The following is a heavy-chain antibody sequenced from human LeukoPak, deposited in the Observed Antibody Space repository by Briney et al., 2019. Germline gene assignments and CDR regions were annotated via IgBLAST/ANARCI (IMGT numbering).Heavy chain of an antibody. J-gene: IGHJ4*02. Sequence: GGSLRLSCTASGFTFGDYVMSWFRQAPGKGLEWVGLIRSKAYGATPEYAASVKGRFTISRDDSKSIAYLQMNSLKTEDTAVYYCTRAARAPDYWGQGTLVTVSS. V-gene: IGHV3-49*03. CDR2: IRSKAYGATP. CDR1: GFTFGDYV. CDR3: TRAARAPDY.